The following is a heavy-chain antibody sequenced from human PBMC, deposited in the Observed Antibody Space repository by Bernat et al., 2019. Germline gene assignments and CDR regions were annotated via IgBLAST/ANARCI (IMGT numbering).Heavy chain of an antibody. J-gene: IGHJ4*02. CDR1: GFTFSTYA. CDR2: ISGGGGTT. CDR3: AKAAVSYDQGGGYFDY. Sequence: EVQLLESGGGLVQPGGSLRLSCAASGFTFSTYAMTWVRQAPGKGLELVSGISGGGGTTSYADSVKGRFTISRDNSKNTLYLQMNSLRAEDTAVYYCAKAAVSYDQGGGYFDYWGQGTLVTVSS. V-gene: IGHV3-23*01. D-gene: IGHD3-22*01.